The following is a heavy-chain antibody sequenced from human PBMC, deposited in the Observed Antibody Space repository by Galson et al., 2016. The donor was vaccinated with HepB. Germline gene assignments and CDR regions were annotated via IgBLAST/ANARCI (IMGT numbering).Heavy chain of an antibody. CDR2: ISSSSSYI. Sequence: SLRLSCAASGFTFSSYSMNWVRQAPGKGLEWVSSISSSSSYIYYADSVKGRFTISRDNAKNSLYLQMNSLRAEDTAVYYCARGEKVGASFDYWGQGTLVTVSS. CDR3: ARGEKVGASFDY. J-gene: IGHJ4*02. V-gene: IGHV3-21*01. CDR1: GFTFSSYS. D-gene: IGHD1-26*01.